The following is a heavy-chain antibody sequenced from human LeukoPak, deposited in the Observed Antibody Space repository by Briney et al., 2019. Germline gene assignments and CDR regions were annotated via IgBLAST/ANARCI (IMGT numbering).Heavy chain of an antibody. CDR2: VYPSGST. CDR3: ARLGLGYCSSTSCYANRDSGMDV. V-gene: IGHV4-30-2*03. D-gene: IGHD2-2*01. Sequence: SETLPLTCVVSGGSISNGGYSWSWLRQPPGKGLEWIGFVYPSGSTYYSPSLKSRVTISVDTSKNQFSLKLSSVTAADTAVYYCARLGLGYCSSTSCYANRDSGMDVWGQGTTVTVSS. J-gene: IGHJ6*02. CDR1: GGSISNGGYS.